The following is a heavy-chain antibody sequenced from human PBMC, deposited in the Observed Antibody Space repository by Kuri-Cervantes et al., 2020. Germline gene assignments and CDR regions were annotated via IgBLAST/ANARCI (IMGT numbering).Heavy chain of an antibody. J-gene: IGHJ4*02. CDR1: GFTLINHA. CDR3: ARGGASGVWVDY. CDR2: ISYDGSNK. Sequence: GGSLRLSCAASGFTLINHAMSWVRQAPGKGLEWVAVISYDGSNKYYADSVKGRFTISRDNSKNTLYLQMNSLRAEDTAVYYCARGGASGVWVDYWGQGTLVTVSS. V-gene: IGHV3-30-3*01. D-gene: IGHD2-15*01.